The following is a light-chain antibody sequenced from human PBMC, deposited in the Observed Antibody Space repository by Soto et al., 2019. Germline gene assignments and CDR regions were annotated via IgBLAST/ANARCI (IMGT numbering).Light chain of an antibody. J-gene: IGLJ2*01. CDR3: SSYTSSGTLV. V-gene: IGLV2-14*01. Sequence: QSALTQPASVSGSPGQSITISCTGTSSDVGAYNYVSWYQQHPDKAPKLMIYEVSNRPSGVSNRFSGSKSGNTASLTISGLQAEDEDDYYCSSYTSSGTLVFGGGTKLTVL. CDR1: SSDVGAYNY. CDR2: EVS.